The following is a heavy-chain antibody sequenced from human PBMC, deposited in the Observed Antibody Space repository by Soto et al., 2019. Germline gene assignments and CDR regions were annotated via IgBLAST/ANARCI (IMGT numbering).Heavy chain of an antibody. CDR1: GYIFINYG. V-gene: IGHV1-18*01. J-gene: IGHJ5*02. CDR3: ARDEVPAANWLDR. Sequence: ASVKVSCKASGYIFINYGITWVRQAPGQGLEWMGWISEYKGNTKYADKLQGRDTMTTDTSTTTAYMELRSLRSDDKAVYYCARDEVPAANWLDRWGQGTLVTVSS. CDR2: ISEYKGNT. D-gene: IGHD2-2*01.